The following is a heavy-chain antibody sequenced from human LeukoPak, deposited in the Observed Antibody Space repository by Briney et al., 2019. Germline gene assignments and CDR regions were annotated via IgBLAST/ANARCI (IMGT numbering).Heavy chain of an antibody. CDR3: ARETSTWNSFEY. Sequence: SATLSLSCAAYGGAFRGYYWNWIRQSPGMGLERIGQINDSGDTDYNPSLKSRVTISIDTSKKQFSLRLRSVTAADTALYYCARETSTWNSFEYWGQGTAVTVSS. J-gene: IGHJ4*02. CDR2: INDSGDT. D-gene: IGHD1/OR15-1a*01. CDR1: GGAFRGYY. V-gene: IGHV4-34*01.